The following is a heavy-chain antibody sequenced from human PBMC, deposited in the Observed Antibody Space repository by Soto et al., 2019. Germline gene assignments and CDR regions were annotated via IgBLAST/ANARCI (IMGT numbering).Heavy chain of an antibody. J-gene: IGHJ6*02. Sequence: PGGSLRLSCAASGLAFSSSWMTWVRQAPGKGLECVATINPDGSETYYVDSVKGRFTISRDNAKKSLYLQMNSLRAEDTSVYFCARGLYGMSFWGLGTTVTVSS. CDR2: INPDGSET. CDR3: ARGLYGMSF. CDR1: GLAFSSSW. V-gene: IGHV3-7*01.